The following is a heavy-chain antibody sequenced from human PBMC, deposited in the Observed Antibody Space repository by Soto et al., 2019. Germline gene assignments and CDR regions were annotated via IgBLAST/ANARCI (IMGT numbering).Heavy chain of an antibody. D-gene: IGHD6-13*01. V-gene: IGHV1-46*03. CDR3: ARGAYPEEQQLVCPSFVIDY. Sequence: QVQLVQSGAEVKKPGASVKVSCKASGYTFTSYYMHWVRQAPGQGLEWMGIINPSGGSTSYAQKFQGRVTMTRDTSTSTVYMELSSLRSEDTAVYYCARGAYPEEQQLVCPSFVIDYWGQGTLVTVSS. J-gene: IGHJ4*02. CDR1: GYTFTSYY. CDR2: INPSGGST.